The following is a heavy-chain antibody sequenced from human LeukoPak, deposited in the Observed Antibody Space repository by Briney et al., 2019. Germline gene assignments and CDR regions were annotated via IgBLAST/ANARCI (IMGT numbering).Heavy chain of an antibody. Sequence: PSETLSLTCAVYGGSFSGYYWSWIRQPPGKGLEWIGEINHSGSTYYNPSLKSRVTISVDRSKNQFSLKLSSVTAADTAVYYCARNLVAMPDVWGQGTTVTVSS. J-gene: IGHJ6*02. V-gene: IGHV4-34*01. D-gene: IGHD5-12*01. CDR3: ARNLVAMPDV. CDR1: GGSFSGYY. CDR2: INHSGST.